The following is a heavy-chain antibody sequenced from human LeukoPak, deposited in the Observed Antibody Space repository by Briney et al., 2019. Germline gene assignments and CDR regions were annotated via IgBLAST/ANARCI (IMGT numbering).Heavy chain of an antibody. J-gene: IGHJ4*02. CDR2: INHSGST. V-gene: IGHV4-34*01. D-gene: IGHD5-18*01. CDR1: GGSFSGYD. Sequence: SETLSLACAVYGGSFSGYDWNWIRQPPGKGLEWIGEINHSGSTNYNPSLKSRVTISVDTSKNQFSLKLSSVTAADTAVYYCASGYSYGYNALDYWGQGTLVTVSP. CDR3: ASGYSYGYNALDY.